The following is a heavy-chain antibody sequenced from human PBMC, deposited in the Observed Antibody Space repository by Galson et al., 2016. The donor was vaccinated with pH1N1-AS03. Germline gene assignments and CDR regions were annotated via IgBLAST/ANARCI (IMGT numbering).Heavy chain of an antibody. J-gene: IGHJ4*02. Sequence: SLRLSCAASGFTFSYYGMHWVRQAPGKGLEWVASILNDGSNEHYADSVKGRFTISRDNSKNTLHLQMNSLTPEDTAVYYCAKDQGGSGRPGYWGQGTLVTVSS. D-gene: IGHD3-10*01. CDR1: GFTFSYYG. CDR3: AKDQGGSGRPGY. V-gene: IGHV3-30*02. CDR2: ILNDGSNE.